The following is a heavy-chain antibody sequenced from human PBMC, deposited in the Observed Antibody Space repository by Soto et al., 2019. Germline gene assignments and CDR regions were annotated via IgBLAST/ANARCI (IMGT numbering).Heavy chain of an antibody. D-gene: IGHD2-15*01. CDR2: IHHSGST. Sequence: PSETLSLTCAVYGGSLSGSYWSWIRQPPGTGLEWIGEIHHSGSTYYNPSLKSRVTLSVDTSKNQFSLKLNSVTAADTAVYYCASPGYCSDGTCYPDYWGQGTPVTVSS. V-gene: IGHV4-34*01. CDR1: GGSLSGSY. CDR3: ASPGYCSDGTCYPDY. J-gene: IGHJ4*02.